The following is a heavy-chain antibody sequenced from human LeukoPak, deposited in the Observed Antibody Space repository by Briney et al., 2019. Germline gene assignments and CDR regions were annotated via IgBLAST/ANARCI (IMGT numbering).Heavy chain of an antibody. CDR1: GFTFSSYS. CDR2: ISSSSTYI. CDR3: AGDRAAAARQPVDY. V-gene: IGHV3-21*01. J-gene: IGHJ4*02. Sequence: GGSLRLSCVASGFTFSSYSMNWVRQARGKGLEWVSSISSSSTYIYYADSERGLFTISKDNAKLSLYLQMNSLRAEDTAVYYCAGDRAAAARQPVDYWGQGTLVTVSS. D-gene: IGHD6-13*01.